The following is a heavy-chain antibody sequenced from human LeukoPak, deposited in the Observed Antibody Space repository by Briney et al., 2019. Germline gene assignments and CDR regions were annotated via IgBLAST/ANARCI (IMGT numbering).Heavy chain of an antibody. V-gene: IGHV3-15*01. CDR1: GFTFSNAV. Sequence: WGSLRLSCAASGFTFSNAVMSWVRQAPGKGLDWVGRIKSKTDGGTTHYAAPVKGRFTISRDDSKNTLYLQMNSLKTEVTAVYYCTTRGAVESPYDAFDIWGQGTMVTVSS. CDR2: IKSKTDGGTT. CDR3: TTRGAVESPYDAFDI. J-gene: IGHJ3*02. D-gene: IGHD6-19*01.